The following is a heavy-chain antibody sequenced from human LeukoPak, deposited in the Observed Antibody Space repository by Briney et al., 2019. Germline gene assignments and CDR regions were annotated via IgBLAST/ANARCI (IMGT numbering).Heavy chain of an antibody. V-gene: IGHV7-4-1*02. CDR3: ARDNYDFWSGYPPLSDI. CDR1: GYTFTSYA. J-gene: IGHJ3*02. CDR2: INTNIGNP. D-gene: IGHD3-3*01. Sequence: ASVKVSCKASGYTFTSYAMNWVRQAPGQGLEWMGWINTNIGNPTYAQGFTGRFVFSLDTSVSTAYLQISSLKAEDTAVYYCARDNYDFWSGYPPLSDIWGQGTMVTVSS.